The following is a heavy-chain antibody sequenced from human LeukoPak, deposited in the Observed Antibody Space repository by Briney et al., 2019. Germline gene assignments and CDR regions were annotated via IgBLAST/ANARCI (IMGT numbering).Heavy chain of an antibody. CDR2: ISYDGSNK. CDR1: GFTFSSYG. J-gene: IGHJ4*02. Sequence: GRSLRLSCAASGFTFSSYGMHWVRQAPGKGLEWVAVISYDGSNKYYADSVKGRFTISRDNSKNTLYLQMNSLRAEDTAVYYCAKDDRSSTSCYMGYYFDYWGQGTLVTVSS. V-gene: IGHV3-30*18. D-gene: IGHD2-2*02. CDR3: AKDDRSSTSCYMGYYFDY.